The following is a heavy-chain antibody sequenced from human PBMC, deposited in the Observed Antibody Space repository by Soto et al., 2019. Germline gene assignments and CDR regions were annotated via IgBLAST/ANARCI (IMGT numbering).Heavy chain of an antibody. Sequence: ESGGGVVQPGRSLRLSCAASGFTFSSNGMHWVRQAPGKGLEWVAVIWYDGSNKYYADSVKGRFTISRDNSKNTLYLQMNSLRAEDTAMYSCASGRGNYFYYMDVWGKGTTVTVSS. CDR1: GFTFSSNG. D-gene: IGHD3-10*01. J-gene: IGHJ6*03. V-gene: IGHV3-33*01. CDR3: ASGRGNYFYYMDV. CDR2: IWYDGSNK.